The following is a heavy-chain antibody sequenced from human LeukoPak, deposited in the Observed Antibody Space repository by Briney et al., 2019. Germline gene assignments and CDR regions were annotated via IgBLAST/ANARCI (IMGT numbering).Heavy chain of an antibody. CDR1: GFTFDDYA. D-gene: IGHD3-3*01. CDR3: ARERQNKDFWSGGDY. V-gene: IGHV3-9*01. CDR2: ISWNSGSI. J-gene: IGHJ4*02. Sequence: GGSLRLSCAASGFTFDDYATHWVRQAPGKGLEWVSGISWNSGSIGYADSVKGRFTISRDNAKNSLHLQMNSLRAEDTAVYYCARERQNKDFWSGGDYWGQGTLVTVAS.